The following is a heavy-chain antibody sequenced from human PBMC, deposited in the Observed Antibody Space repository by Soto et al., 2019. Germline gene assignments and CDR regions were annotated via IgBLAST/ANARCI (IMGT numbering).Heavy chain of an antibody. CDR1: GYTFTTYY. CDR2: INPSDGST. CDR3: ARRFLWFGAKGGVEV. V-gene: IGHV1-46*01. J-gene: IGHJ6*02. Sequence: ASVKVSCKASGYTFTTYYMHWVRQAPGQGLEWMGLINPSDGSTTYAQKFQGRVTMTRDTSTSTVYMELSSLRSEDTAMYYCARRFLWFGAKGGVEVWGQGATVTVSS. D-gene: IGHD3-10*01.